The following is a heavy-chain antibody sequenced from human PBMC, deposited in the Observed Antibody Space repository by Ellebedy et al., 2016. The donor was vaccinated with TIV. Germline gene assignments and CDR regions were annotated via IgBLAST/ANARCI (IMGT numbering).Heavy chain of an antibody. J-gene: IGHJ4*02. CDR2: ISWNSDTI. D-gene: IGHD4-11*01. CDR3: TKDHDTSLTV. V-gene: IGHV3-9*01. CDR1: GFTFGDFA. Sequence: GGSLRLSXAASGFTFGDFAMHWVRQAPGKGLEWVAGISWNSDTIDYVDSVEGRFSVSRDNAKSSLYLQMNSLRTDDTAFYYCTKDHDTSLTVWGQGTLVTVSS.